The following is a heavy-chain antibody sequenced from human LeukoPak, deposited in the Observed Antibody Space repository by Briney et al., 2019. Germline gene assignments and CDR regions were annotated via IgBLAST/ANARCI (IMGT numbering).Heavy chain of an antibody. CDR1: GFTFSSYA. V-gene: IGHV3-48*01. D-gene: IGHD6-19*01. CDR3: ASGIAVAYPMADY. Sequence: GGSLRLSCAASGFTFSSYAMSWVRQAPGKGLEWVSYISSSSSTIYYADSVKGRFTISRDNAKDSLYLQMNSLRAEDTAVYYCASGIAVAYPMADYWGQGTLVTVSS. CDR2: ISSSSSTI. J-gene: IGHJ4*02.